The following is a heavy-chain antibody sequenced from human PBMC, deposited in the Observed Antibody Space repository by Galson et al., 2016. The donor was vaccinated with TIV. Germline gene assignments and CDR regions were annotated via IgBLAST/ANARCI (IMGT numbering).Heavy chain of an antibody. CDR1: GFTFSSYE. CDR3: ATRSVWAPR. J-gene: IGHJ4*02. Sequence: SLRLSCAGSGFTFSSYEVNWVRQAPGKGLEWISYISPSGTIYYADSVKGRFTISRDNAKNSLFLQMNSLRAEDTAVYYCATRSVWAPRWGQGTQVTVSS. D-gene: IGHD6-19*01. CDR2: ISPSGTI. V-gene: IGHV3-48*03.